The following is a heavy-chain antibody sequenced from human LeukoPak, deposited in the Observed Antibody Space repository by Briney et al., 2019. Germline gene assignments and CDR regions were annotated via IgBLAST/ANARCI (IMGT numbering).Heavy chain of an antibody. CDR3: AKEPREYCSSTSCPNWFDS. CDR2: ISASGGTT. V-gene: IGHV3-23*01. CDR1: GFTFNNYA. D-gene: IGHD2-2*01. J-gene: IGHJ5*01. Sequence: GGSLRLSCAASGFTFNNYAMSWVRQAPGKGLEWVSAISASGGTTYYADSVKGRFTISRDNSENTLLLQMNSLRAEDTAVYYCAKEPREYCSSTSCPNWFDSWGQGTLVTVSS.